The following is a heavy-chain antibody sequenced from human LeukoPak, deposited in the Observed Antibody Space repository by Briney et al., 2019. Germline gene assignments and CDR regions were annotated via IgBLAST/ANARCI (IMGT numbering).Heavy chain of an antibody. V-gene: IGHV4-59*05. CDR3: ASGVLSGSSSGLVWFDP. J-gene: IGHJ5*02. Sequence: GSLRLSCAASGFTFSSYSMNWVRQAPGKGLEWIGTFYYSGSTYYNPSLKSRVTISVDTSKNQFSLKLTSVTAADAAVYYCASGVLSGSSSGLVWFDPWGQGTLVTVSS. CDR1: GFTFSSYSMN. CDR2: FYYSGST. D-gene: IGHD6-6*01.